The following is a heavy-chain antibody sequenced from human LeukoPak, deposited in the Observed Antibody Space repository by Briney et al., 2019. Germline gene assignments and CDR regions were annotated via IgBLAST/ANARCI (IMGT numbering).Heavy chain of an antibody. V-gene: IGHV7-4-1*02. CDR1: GYTFTSYA. D-gene: IGHD3-22*01. CDR2: ISTNTGNP. CDR3: ATDDSSGYYGY. J-gene: IGHJ4*02. Sequence: ASVKVSCKASGYTFTSYAMNWVRQAPGQGLEWMGWISTNTGNPTHAQGFTGRFVFSLDTSVSTAYLQISSLKAEDTAVYYCATDDSSGYYGYWGQGTLVTVSS.